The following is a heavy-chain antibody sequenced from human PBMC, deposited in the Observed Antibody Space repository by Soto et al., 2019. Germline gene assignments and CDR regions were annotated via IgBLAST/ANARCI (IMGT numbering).Heavy chain of an antibody. CDR3: TADGCSGGGCFSDDY. CDR1: EFTFNYAW. CDR2: IKSKSDGGTT. Sequence: EVQLVESGGALVKPGGSLRLSCAASEFTFNYAWMSWVRQAPGKGLEWVGRIKSKSDGGTTDYAAPVKGRFTISRDDSKNTLYLQMNSLRTEDTAVYYCTADGCSGGGCFSDDYWGQGTLVTVSS. D-gene: IGHD2-15*01. V-gene: IGHV3-15*02. J-gene: IGHJ4*02.